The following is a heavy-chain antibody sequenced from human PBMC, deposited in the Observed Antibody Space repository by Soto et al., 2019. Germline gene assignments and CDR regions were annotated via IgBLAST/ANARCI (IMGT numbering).Heavy chain of an antibody. CDR3: ARWEHPLFDY. V-gene: IGHV3-30-3*01. CDR2: ISNDGSHK. CDR1: GFTLNSYT. J-gene: IGHJ4*02. Sequence: GGSLRLSCAVSGFTLNSYTIQWVRQAPGKGLEWVAVISNDGSHKYYADSVKGRFTISRDTFKNTVYLQMNSLSPEHTHMYYCARWEHPLFDYWGQGTLVTVSS. D-gene: IGHD1-1*01.